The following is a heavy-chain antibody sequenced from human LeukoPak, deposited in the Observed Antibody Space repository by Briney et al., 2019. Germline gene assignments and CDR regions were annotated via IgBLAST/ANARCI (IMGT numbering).Heavy chain of an antibody. V-gene: IGHV3-33*01. J-gene: IGHJ4*02. Sequence: GRSLRLSCAASGFILSNYDMHWVRQAPGKGLEWVAVIWYDGSNKYYADSVKGRFTISRDNSENTLYLQMNSLRAEDTAVYYCARVSSTHYFDYWGQGTLVAVSS. D-gene: IGHD2-2*01. CDR2: IWYDGSNK. CDR1: GFILSNYD. CDR3: ARVSSTHYFDY.